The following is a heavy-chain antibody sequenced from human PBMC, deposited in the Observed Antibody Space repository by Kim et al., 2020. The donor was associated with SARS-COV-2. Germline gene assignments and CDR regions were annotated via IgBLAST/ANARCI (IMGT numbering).Heavy chain of an antibody. D-gene: IGHD3-22*01. CDR3: ARHGYYDSSEVDY. J-gene: IGHJ4*02. V-gene: IGHV4-39*01. CDR1: GGSISSSSYY. Sequence: SETLSLTCTVSGGSISSSSYYWGWIRQPPGKGLEWIGSIYYSGSTYYNPSLKSRVTISVDTSKNQFSLKLSSVTAADTAVYYCARHGYYDSSEVDYWGQGTLVTVSS. CDR2: IYYSGST.